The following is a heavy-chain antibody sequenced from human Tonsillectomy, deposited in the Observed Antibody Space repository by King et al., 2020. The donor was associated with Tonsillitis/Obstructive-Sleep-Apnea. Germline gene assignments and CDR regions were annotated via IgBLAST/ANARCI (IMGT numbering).Heavy chain of an antibody. V-gene: IGHV4-39*01. CDR3: ARARRGGATFIDY. CDR1: GDSISTNNYY. Sequence: QLQESGPGLVKPSETLSLTCTVTGDSISTNNYYWGWIRQPPGKGLQWIGSIYYTVDTYYNSSPTSRVTISLDTSTNRFSLKLSAGTAADTAVYYCARARRGGATFIDYWGQGTLVTVSS. CDR2: IYYTVDT. D-gene: IGHD1-26*01. J-gene: IGHJ4*02.